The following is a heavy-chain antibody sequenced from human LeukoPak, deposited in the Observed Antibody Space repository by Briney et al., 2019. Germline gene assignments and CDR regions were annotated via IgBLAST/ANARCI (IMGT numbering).Heavy chain of an antibody. CDR1: GYTFTTYY. CDR3: ARGLGSGSYYGY. J-gene: IGHJ4*02. CDR2: INPSGGSP. V-gene: IGHV1-46*01. Sequence: ASVKVSCKASGYTFTTYYIHWVRQAPAQGLEWMGIINPSGGSPSYAQKFQGRVTMTRDTSTTTVYMELSSLRSEDTAVYYCARGLGSGSYYGYWGQGTLVTVSS. D-gene: IGHD3-10*01.